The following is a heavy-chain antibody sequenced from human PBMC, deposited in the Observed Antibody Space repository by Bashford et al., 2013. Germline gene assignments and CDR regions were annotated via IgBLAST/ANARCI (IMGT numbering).Heavy chain of an antibody. CDR2: ISGSSSTI. CDR3: ASDSGYVAYFDS. J-gene: IGHJ4*02. D-gene: IGHD5-12*01. V-gene: IGHV3-48*01. Sequence: VRQAPGKGLEWVSYISGSSSTIYYADSVKGRFTISRDNAKNSLLLQMNSLRVEDTAVYYCASDSGYVAYFDSWGQGTLVTVSS.